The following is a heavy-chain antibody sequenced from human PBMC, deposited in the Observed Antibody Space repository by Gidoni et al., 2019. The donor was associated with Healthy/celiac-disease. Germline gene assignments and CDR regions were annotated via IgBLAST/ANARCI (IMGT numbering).Heavy chain of an antibody. CDR2: INAGTGNT. J-gene: IGHJ3*02. CDR3: AREATSPIGYSSGYDAFDI. Sequence: QVQLVQSGAEVKKPGASVTVSCNASGYTFNTYATHWLRQAPGQRLEWMGWINAGTGNTQYSQKYQGRVTITRDTSASTAYMELSSLRSEDTAVYYCAREATSPIGYSSGYDAFDIWGQGTMVTVSS. D-gene: IGHD6-19*01. V-gene: IGHV1-3*01. CDR1: GYTFNTYA.